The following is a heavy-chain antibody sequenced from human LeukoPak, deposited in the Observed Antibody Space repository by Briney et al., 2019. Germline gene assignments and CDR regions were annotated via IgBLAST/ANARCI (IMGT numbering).Heavy chain of an antibody. V-gene: IGHV1-46*01. CDR3: ARADGSSWCDY. CDR1: GYTFTGYD. CDR2: INPSGGST. D-gene: IGHD6-13*01. J-gene: IGHJ4*02. Sequence: WASVKVSCKASGYTFTGYDMHWVRQAPGQGLEWMGIINPSGGSTIYAQKFQGRVTMTRDTSTSIVYMEVSSLRSEDTAVYYCARADGSSWCDYWGQGTLVTVSS.